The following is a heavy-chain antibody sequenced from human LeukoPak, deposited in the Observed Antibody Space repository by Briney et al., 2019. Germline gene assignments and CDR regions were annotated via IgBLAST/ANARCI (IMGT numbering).Heavy chain of an antibody. CDR2: INPSGGST. D-gene: IGHD3-22*01. CDR1: GGTFRTSG. J-gene: IGHJ4*02. CDR3: ARSNPPIYYYDSSGYSHFDY. V-gene: IGHV1-46*01. Sequence: ASVKISCKASGGTFRTSGVNWVRQAPGQGLEWMGIINPSGGSTTYAQKFQGRVTMTRDTSTSTVYMELSSLRSEDTAVYYCARSNPPIYYYDSSGYSHFDYWGQGTLVTVSS.